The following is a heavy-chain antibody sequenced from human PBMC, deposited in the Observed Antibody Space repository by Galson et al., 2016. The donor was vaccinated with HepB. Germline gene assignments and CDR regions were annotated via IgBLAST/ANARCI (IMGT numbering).Heavy chain of an antibody. CDR3: ARDSSASGFYFLDY. CDR2: IWSDGSNE. D-gene: IGHD6-19*01. J-gene: IGHJ4*02. Sequence: SLRLSCAASGFRFNEYGMHWVRQAPGKGLEWLASIWSDGSNEYYVDSVKGRFTISKDNSKNMVYLEMNTLRGDDTAVYFCARDSSASGFYFLDYWGQGTLVTVSP. CDR1: GFRFNEYG. V-gene: IGHV3-33*01.